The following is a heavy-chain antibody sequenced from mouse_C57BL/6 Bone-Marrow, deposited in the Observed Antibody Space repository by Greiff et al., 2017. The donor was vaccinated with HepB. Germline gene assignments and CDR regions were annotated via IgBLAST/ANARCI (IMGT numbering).Heavy chain of an antibody. CDR1: GFNIKDYY. J-gene: IGHJ2*01. Sequence: EVMLVESGAELVKPGASVKLSCTASGFNIKDYYMHWVKQRTEQGLEWIGRIDPEDGETKYAPKFQGKATITADTSSNTAYLQLSSLTSEDTAVYYCAFTTVVATRYYFDYWGQGTTLTVSS. D-gene: IGHD1-1*01. CDR3: AFTTVVATRYYFDY. CDR2: IDPEDGET. V-gene: IGHV14-2*01.